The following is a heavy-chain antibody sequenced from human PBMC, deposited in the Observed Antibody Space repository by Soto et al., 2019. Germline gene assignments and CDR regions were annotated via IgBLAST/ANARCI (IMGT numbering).Heavy chain of an antibody. CDR2: IIPIFGPA. CDR3: ATTYCSGGNCYNYYYGMDV. CDR1: GGTFSSSA. Sequence: QVQLVQSGAAVKKPGSSVKVSCRASGGTFSSSAICWVRQAPGQGLEWMGGIIPIFGPANYAQKFQGRVTLTEDDSTITAYMELSSLGSEDTAVYYCATTYCSGGNCYNYYYGMDVWGQGTPVTVSS. D-gene: IGHD2-15*01. J-gene: IGHJ6*02. V-gene: IGHV1-69*01.